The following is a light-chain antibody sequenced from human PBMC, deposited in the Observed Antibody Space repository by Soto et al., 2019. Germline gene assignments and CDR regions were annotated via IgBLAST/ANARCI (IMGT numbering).Light chain of an antibody. V-gene: IGKV1-33*01. Sequence: DIQLTQSPSSLSASVGDRVTITCQASQDISNYLNWYQQKPGKAPKLLIYDVSHLETGAPSRFSGSGSGTDFILTISGLQPEDIATYYCQQYDNLPPALTFGGGTKVEIK. CDR1: QDISNY. J-gene: IGKJ4*01. CDR2: DVS. CDR3: QQYDNLPPALT.